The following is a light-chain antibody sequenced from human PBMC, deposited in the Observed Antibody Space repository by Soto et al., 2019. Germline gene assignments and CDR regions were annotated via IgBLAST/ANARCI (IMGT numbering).Light chain of an antibody. CDR1: QSVSRY. V-gene: IGKV3-11*01. CDR2: DAS. CDR3: QQRYNWPPT. J-gene: IGKJ1*01. Sequence: EIVLTQSPATLSLSPGERATLSCRASQSVSRYLAWYQHKPGQAPRLLIYDASSRATGIPARFSGSGSGTDFTLTISSLEPEDFAVYYCQQRYNWPPTFGQGTKVDIK.